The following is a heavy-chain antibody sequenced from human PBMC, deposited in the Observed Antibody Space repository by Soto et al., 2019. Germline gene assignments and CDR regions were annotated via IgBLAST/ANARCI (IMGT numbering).Heavy chain of an antibody. Sequence: SVKVSCKASGVTFSSYAIGLVRQAPGQGLEWMGGIIPIFGTANYAQKLQGRVTITADESTSTAYMELSRLRSEDTAVYYCAGTMIAARGYNGMDFWGHGTTVTVSS. CDR3: AGTMIAARGYNGMDF. J-gene: IGHJ6*02. D-gene: IGHD6-6*01. CDR2: IIPIFGTA. CDR1: GVTFSSYA. V-gene: IGHV1-69*13.